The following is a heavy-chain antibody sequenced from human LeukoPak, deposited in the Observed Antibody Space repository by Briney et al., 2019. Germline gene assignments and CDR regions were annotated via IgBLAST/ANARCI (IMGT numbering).Heavy chain of an antibody. J-gene: IGHJ3*02. CDR1: GYTFTSYG. V-gene: IGHV1-69*13. Sequence: SVKVSCKASGYTFTSYGITWVRQAPGQGLEWMGGIIPIFDKPDYAQRFQGRVTITADESTGTVYLELRSLRSEDTAVYYCAREVPRYGDSYAFDIWGQGTMVTVSS. CDR3: AREVPRYGDSYAFDI. D-gene: IGHD4-17*01. CDR2: IIPIFDKP.